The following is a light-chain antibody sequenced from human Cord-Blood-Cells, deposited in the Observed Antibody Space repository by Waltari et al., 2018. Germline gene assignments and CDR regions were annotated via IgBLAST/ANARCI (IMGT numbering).Light chain of an antibody. CDR2: AAS. Sequence: DIQMTQSPSSLSASVGDRVTITCRASQSISSYLNWYQQKPGKAPKLLSYAASSLQSGVPSRFSGSGSGTDFTLTISSLQPEDFATDYCQQSYSTPYTFGQGTKLEIK. J-gene: IGKJ2*01. V-gene: IGKV1-39*01. CDR3: QQSYSTPYT. CDR1: QSISSY.